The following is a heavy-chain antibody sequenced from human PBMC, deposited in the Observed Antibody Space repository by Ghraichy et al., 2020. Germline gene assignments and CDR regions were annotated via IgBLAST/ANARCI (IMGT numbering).Heavy chain of an antibody. CDR3: ARASYWYDRSDY. Sequence: GSLRLSCTASGFTFSNYWMGWVRQAPGKGLEWVANIKQDGSEKHYVGSVEGRFTISRDNAKNSVYLEMNSLRAEDTAVYYCARASYWYDRSDYWGRGTLVTVSS. V-gene: IGHV3-7*01. J-gene: IGHJ4*02. D-gene: IGHD3-22*01. CDR1: GFTFSNYW. CDR2: IKQDGSEK.